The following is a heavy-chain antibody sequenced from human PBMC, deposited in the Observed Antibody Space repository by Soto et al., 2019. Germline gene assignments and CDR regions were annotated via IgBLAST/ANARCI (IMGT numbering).Heavy chain of an antibody. D-gene: IGHD3-10*01. CDR3: ARGLAVRGSYGLDV. J-gene: IGHJ6*02. CDR1: GASISSGGSS. Sequence: QLQLQESGSGLVKPSQTLSLTCAVSGASISSGGSSWSWIRQAPGTGLEWIAYIYHSWITNYNPSLKSRVTISVDKSQNQFSLSLSFVTAADTAVYYCARGLAVRGSYGLDVWGQGTTVTVSS. V-gene: IGHV4-30-2*01. CDR2: IYHSWIT.